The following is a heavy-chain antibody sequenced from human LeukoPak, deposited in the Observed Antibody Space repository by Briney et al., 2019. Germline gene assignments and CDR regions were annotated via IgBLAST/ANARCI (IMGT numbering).Heavy chain of an antibody. Sequence: ASVNVSCKASGGTFSSYAISWVRQAPGQGLEWMGRIIPILGIANYAQKFQGRVTITADKSTSTAYMELSSLRSEDTAVYYCAESRIAARPRFDYWGQGTLVTVSS. CDR2: IIPILGIA. D-gene: IGHD6-6*01. J-gene: IGHJ4*02. CDR1: GGTFSSYA. V-gene: IGHV1-69*04. CDR3: AESRIAARPRFDY.